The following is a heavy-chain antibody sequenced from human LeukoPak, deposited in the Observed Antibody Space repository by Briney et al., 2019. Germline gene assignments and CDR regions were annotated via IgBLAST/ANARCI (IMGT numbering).Heavy chain of an antibody. CDR3: ARASTYYDILTGHNWFDP. CDR1: GGSISSGGYS. CDR2: IYHSGST. V-gene: IGHV4-30-2*01. J-gene: IGHJ5*02. D-gene: IGHD3-9*01. Sequence: TLSLTCAVSGGSISSGGYSWSWIRQPPGKGLEWIGYIYHSGSTYYNPSLKSRVTISVDRSKNQFSLKLSSVTAADTAVYYCARASTYYDILTGHNWFDPWGQGTLVAVSS.